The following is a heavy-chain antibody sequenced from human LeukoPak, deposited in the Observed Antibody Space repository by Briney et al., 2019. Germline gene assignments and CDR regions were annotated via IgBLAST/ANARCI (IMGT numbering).Heavy chain of an antibody. CDR2: MNPNSGNT. CDR3: ARDTPRLRGVIRY. CDR1: GYTFTSYD. D-gene: IGHD3-10*01. V-gene: IGHV1-8*01. J-gene: IGHJ4*02. Sequence: ASVKVSCKASGYTFTSYDINWVRQATGQGLKWMGWMNPNSGNTGYAQKFQGRVTMTRNTSISTAYMELSGLRSEDTAVYYCARDTPRLRGVIRYWGQGTLVTVSS.